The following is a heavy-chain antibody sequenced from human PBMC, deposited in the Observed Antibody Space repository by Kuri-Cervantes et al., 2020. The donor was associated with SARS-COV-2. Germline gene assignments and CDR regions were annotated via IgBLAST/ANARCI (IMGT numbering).Heavy chain of an antibody. J-gene: IGHJ3*02. CDR2: IIPILGTA. Sequence: SVKVSCKASGGTFSSYAISWVRQAPGQGLEWMGRIIPILGTANYAQKFQGRVTITADKSTSTAYMELSRLRSDDTAVYYCARGRGIQWDAFDIWGQGTMVTVSS. CDR3: ARGRGIQWDAFDI. D-gene: IGHD5-12*01. CDR1: GGTFSSYA. V-gene: IGHV1-69*04.